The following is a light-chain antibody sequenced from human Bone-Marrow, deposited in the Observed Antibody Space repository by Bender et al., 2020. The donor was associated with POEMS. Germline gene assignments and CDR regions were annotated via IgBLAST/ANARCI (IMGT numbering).Light chain of an antibody. CDR1: SSDVGTYNL. CDR2: AVD. Sequence: QSALTQPASVSGSPGQSITISCTGTSSDVGTYNLVSWYQQHPGKAPKLLIYAVDRRPSGVPDRFSGSKSGTSASLAITGLQSDDEAIYFCVAWDASLNGWVFGGGTKLTVL. CDR3: VAWDASLNGWV. J-gene: IGLJ3*02. V-gene: IGLV2-14*02.